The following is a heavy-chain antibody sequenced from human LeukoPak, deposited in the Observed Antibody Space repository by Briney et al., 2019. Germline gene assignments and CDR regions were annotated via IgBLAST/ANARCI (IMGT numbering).Heavy chain of an antibody. V-gene: IGHV3-23*01. CDR3: AKDSYCSGGSDYPLYWFDP. CDR1: GFTFSSYE. J-gene: IGHJ5*02. D-gene: IGHD2-15*01. Sequence: GGSLRLSCAASGFTFSSYEMNWVRQAPGKGLEWVSAISGSGGSTYYADSVKGRFTISRDNSKNTLYLQMNSLRAEDTAVYYCAKDSYCSGGSDYPLYWFDPWGQGTLVTVSS. CDR2: ISGSGGST.